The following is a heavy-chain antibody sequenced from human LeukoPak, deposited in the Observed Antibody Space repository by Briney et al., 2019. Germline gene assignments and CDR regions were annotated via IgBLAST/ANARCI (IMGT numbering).Heavy chain of an antibody. CDR3: ARARVPEVPFDY. Sequence: SETLSLTCTVSGGSIRSGGYYWSWIRQHPGKGLEWIGYVYYSGSTYYNPSLKSRVTISVDTSKNQFSLKLSSVTAADTAVYYCARARVPEVPFDYWGQGTLVTVSS. V-gene: IGHV4-31*03. CDR1: GGSIRSGGYY. CDR2: VYYSGST. J-gene: IGHJ4*02. D-gene: IGHD1-1*01.